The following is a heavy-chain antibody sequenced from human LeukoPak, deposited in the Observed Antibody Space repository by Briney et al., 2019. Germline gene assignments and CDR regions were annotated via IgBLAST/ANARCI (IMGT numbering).Heavy chain of an antibody. CDR3: ARLSTATRHWLAASDI. Sequence: HRASVKVSCKASGYSFTDYFLYWVRQAPGQGLEWMGRINPDAGDTNYAQTFQGRITMTRDTSISTAYMELSSLKSDDTAVYYCARLSTATRHWLAASDIWGQGTVVTVSS. D-gene: IGHD6-19*01. V-gene: IGHV1-2*06. CDR1: GYSFTDYF. CDR2: INPDAGDT. J-gene: IGHJ3*02.